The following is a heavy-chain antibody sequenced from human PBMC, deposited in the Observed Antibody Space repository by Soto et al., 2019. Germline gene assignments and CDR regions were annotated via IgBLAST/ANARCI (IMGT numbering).Heavy chain of an antibody. Sequence: ASVKVSCKASGGTFSSYAISWLRQAPGQGLEWMGGIIPIFGTANYAQKFQGRVTITADESTSTAYMELSSLRSEDTAVYYCARVPPPDCSGGSCYPYNWFDPWGQGTLVTVPQ. CDR2: IIPIFGTA. J-gene: IGHJ5*02. V-gene: IGHV1-69*13. CDR1: GGTFSSYA. D-gene: IGHD2-15*01. CDR3: ARVPPPDCSGGSCYPYNWFDP.